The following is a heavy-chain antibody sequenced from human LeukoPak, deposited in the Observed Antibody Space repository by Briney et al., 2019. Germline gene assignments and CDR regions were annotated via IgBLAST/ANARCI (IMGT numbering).Heavy chain of an antibody. V-gene: IGHV3-33*06. CDR3: AKYVVGGSSYYFDY. CDR2: IWFDGSNK. Sequence: PGRSLRLSCEASGFSFSTYGMHWVRQAPGKGLEWVALIWFDGSNKHYADSVKGRFTISRDNSKNTMYLQMDSLRAEDTAVYYCAKYVVGGSSYYFDYWGQGTLVTVSS. J-gene: IGHJ4*02. D-gene: IGHD2-15*01. CDR1: GFSFSTYG.